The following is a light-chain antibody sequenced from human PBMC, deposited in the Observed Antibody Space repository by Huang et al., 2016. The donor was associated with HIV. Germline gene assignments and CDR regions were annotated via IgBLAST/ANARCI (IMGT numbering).Light chain of an antibody. V-gene: IGKV4-1*01. CDR1: QSVLYGNKLNY. CDR2: WAS. J-gene: IGKJ3*01. Sequence: DIVMTQSPDSLAISLGERATINCKSSQSVLYGNKLNYLAWFQQKSGQPPKLLIYWASTRESGVPDRFRGSGSRTDFTLTIDSLQPEDAAVYYCQQYFNPPVTFGPGTKVHVK. CDR3: QQYFNPPVT.